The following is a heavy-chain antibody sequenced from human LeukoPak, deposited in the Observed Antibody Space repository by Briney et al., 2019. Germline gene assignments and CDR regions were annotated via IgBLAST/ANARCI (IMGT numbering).Heavy chain of an antibody. CDR2: IYYSGST. Sequence: SETLSLTCAVSGGSISSGGYSWSWIRQPPGKGLEWIGYIYYSGSTYYNPSLKSRVTISLDTSKNQFSLKLSSVTAADTAVYYCARIRADYDYVWGSYRYLWFDPWGQGTLVTVSS. CDR3: ARIRADYDYVWGSYRYLWFDP. D-gene: IGHD3-16*02. CDR1: GGSISSGGYS. J-gene: IGHJ5*02. V-gene: IGHV4-30-4*07.